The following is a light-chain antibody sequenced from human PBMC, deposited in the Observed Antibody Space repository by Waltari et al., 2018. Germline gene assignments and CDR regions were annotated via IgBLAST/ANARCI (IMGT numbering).Light chain of an antibody. CDR2: ATS. V-gene: IGKV1-39*01. J-gene: IGKJ1*01. CDR3: QQSYSTPPT. Sequence: DIQMTQSPSSLSASVGDRVTITCRASQSISTYLNWYQQKPGKAPKLLIYATSTLESGVPSRFSGNTYGTEFIRTISNLQPEDFATYYCQQSYSTPPTFGQGTTVEIK. CDR1: QSISTY.